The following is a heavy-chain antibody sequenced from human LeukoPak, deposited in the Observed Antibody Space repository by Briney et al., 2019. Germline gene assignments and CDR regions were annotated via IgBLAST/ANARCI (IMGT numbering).Heavy chain of an antibody. Sequence: PGGSLRLSCAASGFTFSSYGMSWVRQAPGKGLEWVSGISGSGVSTYYADSVKGRFTISRDNAKNSLYLQMNSLRAEDTAVYYCARDALSYYYDSSGYRGDYWGQGTLVTVSS. CDR1: GFTFSSYG. CDR2: ISGSGVST. CDR3: ARDALSYYYDSSGYRGDY. V-gene: IGHV3-23*01. J-gene: IGHJ4*02. D-gene: IGHD3-22*01.